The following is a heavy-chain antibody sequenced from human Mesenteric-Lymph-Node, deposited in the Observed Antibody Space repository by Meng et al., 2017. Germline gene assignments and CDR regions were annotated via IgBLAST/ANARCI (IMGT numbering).Heavy chain of an antibody. CDR2: ISTNTGNP. CDR3: GTLKYTSGFYGPAY. CDR1: GYTFTRYP. J-gene: IGHJ4*02. D-gene: IGHD6-19*01. Sequence: QVQLVKSGLELKKPGASVKVSCKASGYTFTRYPMNWVRQAPGQGLEWMGWISTNTGNPTYAQGFTGRFVFSVDTSVSTAYLQISSLKAEDTAVYYCGTLKYTSGFYGPAYWGQGALVTVSS. V-gene: IGHV7-4-1*02.